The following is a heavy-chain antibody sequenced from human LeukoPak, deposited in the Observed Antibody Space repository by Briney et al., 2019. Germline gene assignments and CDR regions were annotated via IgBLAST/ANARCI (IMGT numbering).Heavy chain of an antibody. V-gene: IGHV1-2*02. CDR2: INPNTGAT. Sequence: GASVKVSCKPSGYTFTGYYLHWVRQAPGQGPECMGWINPNTGATMYSQKFQGRVTMTRDTSVSTGYLELRSLRSDDSAVYYCARDRVGSGWPRPYYFEIWGQGTLVTVSS. D-gene: IGHD6-19*01. CDR3: ARDRVGSGWPRPYYFEI. J-gene: IGHJ4*02. CDR1: GYTFTGYY.